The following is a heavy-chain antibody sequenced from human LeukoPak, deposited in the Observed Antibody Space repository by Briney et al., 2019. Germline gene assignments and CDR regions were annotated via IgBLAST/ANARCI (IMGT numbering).Heavy chain of an antibody. V-gene: IGHV3-48*01. CDR2: ISSSSSNI. Sequence: GGSLRLSCAASGFTFSSYNMNWVRQAPGEGLEWVSYISSSSSNIDYADSVKGRFTISRHNAKNSLFLQMNSLRAEDTAVYYCARDLDYVHALDIWGQGTVVTVSS. J-gene: IGHJ3*02. CDR1: GFTFSSYN. D-gene: IGHD4-17*01. CDR3: ARDLDYVHALDI.